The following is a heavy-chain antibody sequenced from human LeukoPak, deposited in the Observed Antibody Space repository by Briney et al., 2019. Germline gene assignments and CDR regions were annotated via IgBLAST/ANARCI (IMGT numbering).Heavy chain of an antibody. CDR1: GYTFTSYG. J-gene: IGHJ4*02. V-gene: IGHV1-3*01. Sequence: ASVKVSCKASGYTFTSYGISWVRQAPGQRLEWMGWINAGNGNTKYSQKFQGRVTITRDTSASTAYMELSSLRSEDTAVYYCARGIAVAGVFDYWGQGTLVTVSS. D-gene: IGHD6-19*01. CDR2: INAGNGNT. CDR3: ARGIAVAGVFDY.